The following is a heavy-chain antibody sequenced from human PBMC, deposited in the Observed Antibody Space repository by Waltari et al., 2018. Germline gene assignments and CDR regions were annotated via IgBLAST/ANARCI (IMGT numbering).Heavy chain of an antibody. J-gene: IGHJ4*02. CDR1: GGSISSMNW. D-gene: IGHD5-12*01. V-gene: IGHV4-4*03. CDR3: ARDLSGYEGD. Sequence: QLHLQASGPGLAKPPVTLSLTCAVAGGSISSMNWWSWVRQPPGKGLEWIGSVYHSGSTNYNPSLKSRVTISVDKSKNQFSLKLSSVTAADTAVYYCARDLSGYEGDWGQGTLVTVSS. CDR2: VYHSGST.